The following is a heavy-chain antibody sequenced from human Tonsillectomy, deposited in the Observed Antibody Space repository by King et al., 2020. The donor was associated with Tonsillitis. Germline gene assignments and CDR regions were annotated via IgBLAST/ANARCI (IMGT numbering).Heavy chain of an antibody. CDR2: IKQDGSAK. CDR1: GFTFSTYW. V-gene: IGHV3-7*03. CDR3: ARVSDGAFDI. J-gene: IGHJ3*02. Sequence: VQLVESGGGLVQPGGSLRLSCAVSGFTFSTYWMSWGRQAPGKGLEWLADIKQDGSAKYYVDSVKGRFTISRDNAKNSLYLQMNSLRAEDTAVYFCARVSDGAFDIWGQGTMVTVSS.